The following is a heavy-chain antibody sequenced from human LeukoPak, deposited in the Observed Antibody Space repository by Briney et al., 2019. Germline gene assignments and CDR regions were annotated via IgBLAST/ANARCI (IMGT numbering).Heavy chain of an antibody. Sequence: GRSLRLSCAASGFTFSSYAMHWVRQAPGKGLEWVAVISYDGSNKYYADSVKGRFTISRDNSKNTLYLQMNSLRAEDTAVYYCARAPPDYYDSSGSYYFDYWGQGTLVTVSS. CDR2: ISYDGSNK. D-gene: IGHD3-22*01. CDR3: ARAPPDYYDSSGSYYFDY. V-gene: IGHV3-30-3*01. CDR1: GFTFSSYA. J-gene: IGHJ4*02.